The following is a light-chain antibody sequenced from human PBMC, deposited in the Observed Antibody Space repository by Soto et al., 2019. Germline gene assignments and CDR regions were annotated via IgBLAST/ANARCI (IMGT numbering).Light chain of an antibody. CDR2: GAS. Sequence: EIVLTQSPGTLSLSPGERATLSCRASQSVSSSYLAWYQQKPGQAPRLLIYGASSRATGIPDRFSGSGSGTDFTLTISRLETDDFAVYYCQQYGSSSWTFGHGTKVEIK. CDR1: QSVSSSY. J-gene: IGKJ1*01. CDR3: QQYGSSSWT. V-gene: IGKV3-20*01.